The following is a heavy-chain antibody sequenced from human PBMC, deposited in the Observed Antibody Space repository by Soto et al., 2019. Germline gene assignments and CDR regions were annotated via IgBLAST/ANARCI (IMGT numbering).Heavy chain of an antibody. CDR2: IIPIFGTA. V-gene: IGHV1-69*01. J-gene: IGHJ4*02. CDR3: ARARDSIALAGTGLNSAVDY. CDR1: VGTFSSYA. D-gene: IGHD6-19*01. Sequence: QVQLVQSGAEVKKPGSSVKVSCKASVGTFSSYAISWVRQAPGQGLEWMGGIIPIFGTANYAQKFQGRVTITADESTSTAYMELSSLRSEDTAVYYCARARDSIALAGTGLNSAVDYWGLGTLVTVSS.